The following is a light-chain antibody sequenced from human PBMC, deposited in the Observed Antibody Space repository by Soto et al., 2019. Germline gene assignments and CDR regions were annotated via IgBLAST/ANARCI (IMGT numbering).Light chain of an antibody. J-gene: IGKJ1*01. CDR2: GAS. CDR3: QHYNNWPPWT. V-gene: IGKV3-15*01. CDR1: HNVNSN. Sequence: EIVMTQSPATLSVSPGERATLSYRASHNVNSNLAWYQQKPGQAPRLLIYGASTRATGIPARFSGSGSGTEFTLTISSLQSEDFAVYYCQHYNNWPPWTFGQGTKVEIK.